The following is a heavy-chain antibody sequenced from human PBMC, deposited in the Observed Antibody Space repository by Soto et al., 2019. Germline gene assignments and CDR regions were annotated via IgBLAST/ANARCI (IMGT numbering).Heavy chain of an antibody. V-gene: IGHV4-31*03. CDR1: GGSISNGVYY. Sequence: PSETLSLTCTVPGGSISNGVYYWNWVRHHPGKGLEWIGYIHYSGSTWYNPSLESRVTISVDTSKDQFSLKLRSVTAADTAVYYCAMVRGSGSYAAYYFDSGGQGTLVTVSS. J-gene: IGHJ4*01. CDR3: AMVRGSGSYAAYYFDS. D-gene: IGHD3-10*01. CDR2: IHYSGST.